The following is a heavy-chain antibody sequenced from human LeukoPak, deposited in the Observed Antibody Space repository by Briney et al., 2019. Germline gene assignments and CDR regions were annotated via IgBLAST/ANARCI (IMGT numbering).Heavy chain of an antibody. D-gene: IGHD2-15*01. J-gene: IGHJ4*02. V-gene: IGHV4-59*01. CDR1: GGSMSSYY. CDR2: IYDSGST. CDR3: ARSVRWWELLH. Sequence: PSETLSLTCSVSGGSMSSYYWSWIRQSPGKGLEYIGYIYDSGSTNYNPSLKSRVTISVDTSKNQFSLKVSSLTAADTAVYYCARSVRWWELLHWGQGILVTVSS.